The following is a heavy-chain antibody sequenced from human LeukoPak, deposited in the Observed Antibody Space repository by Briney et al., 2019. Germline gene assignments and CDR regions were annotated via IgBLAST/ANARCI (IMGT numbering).Heavy chain of an antibody. D-gene: IGHD2-2*01. CDR1: GFTFSSYG. Sequence: GGSLRLSCAASGFTFSSYGMHWVRQAPGKGLEWVAVIWYDGSNKYYADSVKGRFTISRDNSKNTLYLQMNSLRAEDTAVYYCARDIVVVPAAHDPYYYYGMDVWGQGTTVTVSS. V-gene: IGHV3-33*01. J-gene: IGHJ6*02. CDR2: IWYDGSNK. CDR3: ARDIVVVPAAHDPYYYYGMDV.